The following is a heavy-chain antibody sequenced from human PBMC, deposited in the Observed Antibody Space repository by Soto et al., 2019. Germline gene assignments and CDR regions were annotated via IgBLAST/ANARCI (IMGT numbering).Heavy chain of an antibody. D-gene: IGHD4-17*01. Sequence: SNAVSRTCVVCGGPSSSYYWSWIRQPAGKGLEWIGRIYTSGSTNYNPSLKSRVTMSVDTSKNQFSLKLSSVTAADTAVYYCARSVYGDYSGNFDYWGQGTLVTVSS. CDR2: IYTSGST. V-gene: IGHV4-59*10. J-gene: IGHJ4*02. CDR1: GGPSSSYY. CDR3: ARSVYGDYSGNFDY.